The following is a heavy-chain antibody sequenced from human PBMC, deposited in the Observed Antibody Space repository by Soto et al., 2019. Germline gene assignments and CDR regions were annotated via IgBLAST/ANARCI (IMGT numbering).Heavy chain of an antibody. CDR1: GGSVSSGSYY. CDR3: ARGHDSRGWYGIDY. J-gene: IGHJ4*02. V-gene: IGHV4-61*03. D-gene: IGHD6-19*01. CDR2: IYYSGST. Sequence: QVHLQESGPGLVQPSETLSLTCTVSGGSVSSGSYYWSWIRQPPGKGLEWIGYIYYSGSTNYNPSLKSRLTISIDPSKDHFSLNLSSVTAADTAVYYCARGHDSRGWYGIDYWGQGTLVTVSS.